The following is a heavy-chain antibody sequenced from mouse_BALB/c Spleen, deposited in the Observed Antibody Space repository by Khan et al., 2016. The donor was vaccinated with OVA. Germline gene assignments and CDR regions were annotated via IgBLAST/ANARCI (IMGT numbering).Heavy chain of an antibody. CDR3: ARQPYYHYNVMDY. Sequence: QVRLQQSGPGLVAPSQSLSITCTISGFSLTNYGIHWVRQPPGKGLEWLVVICSDGSTTYNSALNSRLTITKDNSKSQVFLKMNSLQTDDTAIYFCARQPYYHYNVMDYWGQGTSVTVSS. J-gene: IGHJ4*01. CDR1: GFSLTNYG. D-gene: IGHD2-10*01. V-gene: IGHV2-6-1*01. CDR2: ICSDGST.